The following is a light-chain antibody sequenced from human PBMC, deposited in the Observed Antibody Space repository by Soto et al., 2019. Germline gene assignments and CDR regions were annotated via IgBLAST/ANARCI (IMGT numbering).Light chain of an antibody. V-gene: IGLV1-40*01. Sequence: QSLLRQPPSVSGAPGHRFTISCTGSSSNIGADYDVHWYQHLPGTAPKLLISANNIRPSGVPDRFSGSKSGTSASLAIAGLQAEDEADYYCQSYDSSLRGSYVFGTGTKVTVL. CDR3: QSYDSSLRGSYV. CDR1: SSNIGADYD. CDR2: ANN. J-gene: IGLJ1*01.